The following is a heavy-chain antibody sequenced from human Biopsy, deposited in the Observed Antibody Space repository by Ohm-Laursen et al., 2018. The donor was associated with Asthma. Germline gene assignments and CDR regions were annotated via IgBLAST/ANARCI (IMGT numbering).Heavy chain of an antibody. CDR2: INAGNGNT. CDR3: ASSIAVADSDAFDI. D-gene: IGHD6-19*01. V-gene: IGHV1-3*01. CDR1: GYTFTSHA. J-gene: IGHJ3*02. Sequence: GASVKVSCKASGYTFTSHAMHWVRQAPGQRLEWMGWINAGNGNTKYSQKFQGRVTITRDTSASTAYMELSSLRSEDTAVYYCASSIAVADSDAFDIWGQGTMVTVSS.